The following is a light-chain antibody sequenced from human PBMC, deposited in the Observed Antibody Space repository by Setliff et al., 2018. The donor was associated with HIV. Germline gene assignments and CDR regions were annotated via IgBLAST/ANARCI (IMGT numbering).Light chain of an antibody. CDR2: DVD. V-gene: IGLV2-14*02. CDR1: SSDVGSYNL. CDR3: SSYAGSTF. J-gene: IGLJ1*01. Sequence: QSALTQPASVSGSPGQSITISCTGTSSDVGSYNLVSWYQQHPGRAPKLMIFDVDTRPSGVPDRFSGSKSGNTASLTVSGLQAEDEADYYCSSYAGSTFFGTGTKV.